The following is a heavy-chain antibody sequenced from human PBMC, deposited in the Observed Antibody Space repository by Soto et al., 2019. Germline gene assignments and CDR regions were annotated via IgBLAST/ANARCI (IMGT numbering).Heavy chain of an antibody. V-gene: IGHV4-4*02. CDR1: GVSIGSNYY. Sequence: QVLLQESGPGLVQPSGTLSLSCVVSGVSIGSNYYWGWVRQSPGKGLEWLGDMSHIGSVTYNPSLKSGVTISMDKSQNQFSLTLNSVTAADTAVYYCARSHGWDAIDYGGQGTLVIVSS. D-gene: IGHD6-19*01. CDR2: MSHIGSV. CDR3: ARSHGWDAIDY. J-gene: IGHJ4*02.